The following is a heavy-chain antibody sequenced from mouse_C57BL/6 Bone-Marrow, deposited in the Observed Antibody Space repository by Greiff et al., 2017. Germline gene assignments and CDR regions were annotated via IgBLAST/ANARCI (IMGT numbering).Heavy chain of an antibody. CDR1: GYTFTSYW. Sequence: QVQLQQSGAELVKPGASVKMSCKASGYTFTSYWITWVKQRPGQGLEWIGDIYPGSGSTNYNEKFKSKATLTVDTSSSTAYLQLSSLTSEDSAVYDCARPYYSNYWYFDVWGTGTTVTVSS. D-gene: IGHD2-5*01. V-gene: IGHV1-55*01. J-gene: IGHJ1*03. CDR3: ARPYYSNYWYFDV. CDR2: IYPGSGST.